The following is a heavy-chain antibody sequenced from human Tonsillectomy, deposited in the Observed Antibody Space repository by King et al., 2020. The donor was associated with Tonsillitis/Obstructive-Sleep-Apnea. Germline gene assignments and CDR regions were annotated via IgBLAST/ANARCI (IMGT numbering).Heavy chain of an antibody. CDR3: ARHPTGFPNWFDP. J-gene: IGHJ5*02. CDR1: GYSFTNYW. CDR2: IYPGDSTT. Sequence: QLVQSGAEVKKPGESLKISCKGSGYSFTNYWIAWVRQMPGKGLEWMGVIYPGDSTTSYTPSFQGQVTISAEKSISTAYLQWSSLKASDTAVYYCARHPTGFPNWFDPWGQGTLVTVSS. D-gene: IGHD3-10*01. V-gene: IGHV5-51*01.